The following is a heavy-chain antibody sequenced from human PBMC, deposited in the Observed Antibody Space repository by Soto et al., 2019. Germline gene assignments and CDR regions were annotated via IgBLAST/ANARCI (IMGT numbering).Heavy chain of an antibody. CDR1: GYSFTNYW. CDR2: IYPGDSDT. Sequence: EVHLVQSGAEMKQPGESLKISCEGSGYSFTNYWIGWVRQMPGKGLEWMGIIYPGDSDTRYSPSFQGQVTFSADKSISTAYLQRSSLKASDTAIYFCARRARGNWAFDYWGQGTLVTVSS. CDR3: ARRARGNWAFDY. V-gene: IGHV5-51*03. D-gene: IGHD3-16*01. J-gene: IGHJ4*02.